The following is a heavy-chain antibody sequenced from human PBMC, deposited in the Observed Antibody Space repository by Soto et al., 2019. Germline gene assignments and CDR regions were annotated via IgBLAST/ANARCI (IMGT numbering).Heavy chain of an antibody. V-gene: IGHV3-15*01. D-gene: IGHD1-1*01. CDR1: GFTSSNAW. CDR3: TGRTTGTTFTFTDY. CDR2: IKSKTDGGTT. Sequence: EVQLVESGGGLVKPGGSLRLSCAASGFTSSNAWMSWVRQAPGKGLEWVGRIKSKTDGGTTDYAAPVKGRFTISRDDSKNTLYLQMNSLKTEDTAVYYCTGRTTGTTFTFTDYWGQGTLVTVSS. J-gene: IGHJ4*02.